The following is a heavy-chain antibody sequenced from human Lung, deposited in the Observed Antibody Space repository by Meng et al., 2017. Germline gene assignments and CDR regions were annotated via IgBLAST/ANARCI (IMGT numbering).Heavy chain of an antibody. D-gene: IGHD3-10*01. Sequence: QVQLVQSGAAVKKPGASVKISCKASGYSFTSYAIHWVRQAPGQRLEWMGWINAGNGYTKYSQKFQGGVTITRDTSASTAYMEPSNLTSEDTAVYYCARSPNYSGSGSYYKGWFDPWGQGTLVTVSS. J-gene: IGHJ5*02. CDR3: ARSPNYSGSGSYYKGWFDP. CDR2: INAGNGYT. CDR1: GYSFTSYA. V-gene: IGHV1-3*01.